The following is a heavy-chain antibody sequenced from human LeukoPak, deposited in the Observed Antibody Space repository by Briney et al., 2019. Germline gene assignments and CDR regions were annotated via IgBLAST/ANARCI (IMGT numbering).Heavy chain of an antibody. CDR3: STDPRLLIY. Sequence: KSGGSLRLSCVVSGFGFSDSYMTWIRQTPGKWLEWLAYISGSGSDIYYADSVKGRFTISRDNAKNSLYLQMNSLRPDDTALYYCSTDPRLLIYWGHGTLVTVSS. CDR1: GFGFSDSY. CDR2: ISGSGSDI. V-gene: IGHV3-11*01. D-gene: IGHD2-8*01. J-gene: IGHJ4*01.